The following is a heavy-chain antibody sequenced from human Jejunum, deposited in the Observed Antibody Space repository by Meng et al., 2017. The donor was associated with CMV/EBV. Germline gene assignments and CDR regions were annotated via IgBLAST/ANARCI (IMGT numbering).Heavy chain of an antibody. CDR3: ARGRSTWTTSYEGTFNY. J-gene: IGHJ4*02. CDR1: W. D-gene: IGHD3-16*01. CDR2: MSPTGSS. Sequence: WLRWVRQAPGKGLEWVAEMSPTGSSKFNASPTRRGTMLLDPSRNQLSLQLASVPAADAAVFYCARGRSTWTTSYEGTFNYWGQGILVTVSS. V-gene: IGHV4-4*02.